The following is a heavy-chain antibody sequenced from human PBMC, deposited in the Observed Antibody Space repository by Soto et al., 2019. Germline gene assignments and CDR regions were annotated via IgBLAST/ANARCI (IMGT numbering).Heavy chain of an antibody. Sequence: GPSVKVSCKASGYTFTSYAMHWVRQAPGQRLEWMGWINAGNGNTKYSQKFQGRVTITRDTSASTAYMELSSLRSEDTAVYYCARDSSGWSRSGWFGPWGQGTLVTVSS. CDR3: ARDSSGWSRSGWFGP. CDR2: INAGNGNT. J-gene: IGHJ5*02. CDR1: GYTFTSYA. V-gene: IGHV1-3*01. D-gene: IGHD6-19*01.